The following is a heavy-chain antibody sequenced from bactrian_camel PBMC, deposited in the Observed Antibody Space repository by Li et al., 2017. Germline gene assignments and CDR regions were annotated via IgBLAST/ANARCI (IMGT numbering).Heavy chain of an antibody. CDR1: GSTKRSHC. J-gene: IGHJ4*01. V-gene: IGHV3S26*01. CDR2: IDGTGSK. Sequence: HVQLVESGGGSVEAGGSLKLSCAASGSTKRSHCMAWFRQVRGKEREGVAHIDGTGSKRYGDSAQGRFTISRDHAENILYLEMNRLTPEDTAMYYCARRGFCYSASFDPNDFNFWGQGTQVTVS. CDR3: ARRGFCYSASFDPNDFNF. D-gene: IGHD2*01.